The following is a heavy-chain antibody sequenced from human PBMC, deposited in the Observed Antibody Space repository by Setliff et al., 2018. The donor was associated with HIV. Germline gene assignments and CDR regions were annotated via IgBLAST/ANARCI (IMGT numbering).Heavy chain of an antibody. CDR2: FDPEDGET. V-gene: IGHV1-24*01. CDR1: GFTLREVS. J-gene: IGHJ4*02. Sequence: GASVKVSCKVSGFTLREVSMHWVRQAPAKGLEWMGYFDPEDGETVYALKFQGRVTMTEDTSTDTAYMELSGLRSDDTAVYYCAAGVLTNFDSWGQGTLVTVSS. CDR3: AAGVLTNFDS. D-gene: IGHD3-10*01.